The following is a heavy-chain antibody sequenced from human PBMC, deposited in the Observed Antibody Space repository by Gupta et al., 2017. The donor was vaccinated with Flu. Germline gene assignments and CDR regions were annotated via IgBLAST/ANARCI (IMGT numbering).Heavy chain of an antibody. D-gene: IGHD1-1*01. CDR3: ATDFRLVSLGATTFYS. Sequence: QVQLVQSGAEVKRPGASVKVSCNVSGYTLSELSMHWVRQAPGKGFEWMGGFNPEDGEIIYAQKFQGRVTMTEDTSTDTTYMELHTLRSEDTAVYYCATDFRLVSLGATTFYSWGQGTLVTVSS. J-gene: IGHJ4*02. CDR1: GYTLSELS. V-gene: IGHV1-24*01. CDR2: FNPEDGEI.